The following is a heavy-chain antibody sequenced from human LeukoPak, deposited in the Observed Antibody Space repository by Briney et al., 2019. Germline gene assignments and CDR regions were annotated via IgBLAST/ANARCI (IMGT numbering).Heavy chain of an antibody. Sequence: ASVKVSCKASGYTFTSYGISWVRQAPGQGLGWMGWISAYSGNTNYAQKLQGRVTMTTDTSTSTAYMELRSLRSDDTAVYYCARDQDYYDSSGYDYWGQGTLVTVSS. J-gene: IGHJ4*02. CDR2: ISAYSGNT. D-gene: IGHD3-22*01. CDR3: ARDQDYYDSSGYDY. V-gene: IGHV1-18*01. CDR1: GYTFTSYG.